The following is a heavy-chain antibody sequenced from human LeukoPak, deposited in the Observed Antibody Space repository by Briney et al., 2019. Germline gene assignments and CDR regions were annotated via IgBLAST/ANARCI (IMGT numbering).Heavy chain of an antibody. Sequence: ASVKVSCKASGGTFSSYAISWVRQAPGQGLEWMGWINPNSGGTNYAQKFQGRVTMTRDTSTSTAYMELRSLRSDDTAVYYCARDLGYDFWSGDNWFDPWGQGTLVTVSS. CDR3: ARDLGYDFWSGDNWFDP. CDR1: GGTFSSYA. CDR2: INPNSGGT. D-gene: IGHD3-3*01. V-gene: IGHV1-2*02. J-gene: IGHJ5*02.